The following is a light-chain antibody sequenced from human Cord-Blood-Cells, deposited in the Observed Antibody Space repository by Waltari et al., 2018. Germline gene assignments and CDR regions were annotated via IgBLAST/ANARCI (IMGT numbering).Light chain of an antibody. V-gene: IGLV1-44*01. CDR1: SSNIGGNT. CDR3: AAWDDSLNGQWV. J-gene: IGLJ3*02. Sequence: QSVLTQPPSASGTPGQRVTISCSGSSSNIGGNTVNWYQQLPGTAPKLLIYSNNQRPSGVPDLFSGSKSGTSASLAISGLQSEDEADYYCAAWDDSLNGQWVFGGGTKLTVL. CDR2: SNN.